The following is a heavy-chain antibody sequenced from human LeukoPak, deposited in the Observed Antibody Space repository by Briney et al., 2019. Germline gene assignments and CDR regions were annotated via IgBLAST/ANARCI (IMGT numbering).Heavy chain of an antibody. CDR1: GFTFSYFG. CDR2: IWYDGTNK. Sequence: GRSLRLSCAASGFTFSYFGMHWVRQAPGQGLQWVAVIWYDGTNKYYADSVQGRFTISRDNSRNTLYLQMNSLRAEDTAIYYCARDRGADYSIYVEIDYWGQGTLVTVSS. D-gene: IGHD4-11*01. CDR3: ARDRGADYSIYVEIDY. J-gene: IGHJ4*02. V-gene: IGHV3-33*01.